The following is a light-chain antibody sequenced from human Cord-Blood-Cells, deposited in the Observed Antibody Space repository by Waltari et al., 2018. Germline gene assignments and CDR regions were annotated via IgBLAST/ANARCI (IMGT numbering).Light chain of an antibody. CDR2: DVS. CDR1: SSDVGGYNY. V-gene: IGLV2-14*01. J-gene: IGLJ2*01. Sequence: QSALTQPASVSGSPGQSITISCTGTSSDVGGYNYVSWYQQHQGKAPKLMIYDVSNRPSGVSTRFPGSKSGNTASLTISGLQAEDEADYYCSSYTSSSTLVFGGGTKLTVL. CDR3: SSYTSSSTLV.